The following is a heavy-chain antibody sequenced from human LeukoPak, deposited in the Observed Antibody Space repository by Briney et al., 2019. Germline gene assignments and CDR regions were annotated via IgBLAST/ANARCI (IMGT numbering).Heavy chain of an antibody. CDR3: ARGYSGYSYGYNN. J-gene: IGHJ4*02. V-gene: IGHV4-34*01. CDR2: INHSGST. CDR1: GGSFSGYY. D-gene: IGHD5-18*01. Sequence: SETLSLTCAVYGGSFSGYYWSWIRQPPGKGLEWIGEINHSGSTNYNPSLKSRVTISVDTSKNQFSLKLSSVTAADTAVYYCARGYSGYSYGYNNWGQGTLVTVSS.